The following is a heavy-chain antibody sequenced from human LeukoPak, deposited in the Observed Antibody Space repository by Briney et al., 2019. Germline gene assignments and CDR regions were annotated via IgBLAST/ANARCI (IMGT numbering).Heavy chain of an antibody. Sequence: PSETLSLTCTVSGGSISSYYWSWIRQPPGKGLEWIGYIYYSGSTNYNPSLKSRVTISVDTSKNQFSLKLSSVTAADTAVYYCARDGNGYDILTGYSLDAFDIWGQGTMVTVSS. V-gene: IGHV4-59*01. J-gene: IGHJ3*02. CDR2: IYYSGST. CDR1: GGSISSYY. D-gene: IGHD3-9*01. CDR3: ARDGNGYDILTGYSLDAFDI.